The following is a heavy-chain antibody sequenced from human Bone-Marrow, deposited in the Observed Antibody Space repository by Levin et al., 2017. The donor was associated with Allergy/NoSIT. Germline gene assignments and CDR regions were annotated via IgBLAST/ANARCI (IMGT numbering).Heavy chain of an antibody. V-gene: IGHV1-8*01. J-gene: IGHJ5*02. CDR1: GYPFTSYN. Sequence: ASVKVSCKTSGYPFTSYNVYWVRQATGQGLEWMGYIDPNSGNTGYSPKFQGRITMTTNSSESTVYMEVNNLRSEDTALSYCARGPCYSGTCFGPDWFDAWGPGTPVTVSS. D-gene: IGHD1-26*01. CDR2: IDPNSGNT. CDR3: ARGPCYSGTCFGPDWFDA.